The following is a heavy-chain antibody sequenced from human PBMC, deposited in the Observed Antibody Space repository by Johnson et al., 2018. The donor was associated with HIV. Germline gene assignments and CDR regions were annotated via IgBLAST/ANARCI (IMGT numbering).Heavy chain of an antibody. CDR3: TTVVERERTCDYDSRGYWFVDFDI. CDR1: GFTFSNAW. D-gene: IGHD3-22*01. J-gene: IGHJ3*02. V-gene: IGHV3-15*01. CDR2: IKSKTDGRTT. Sequence: VQLVESGGGLVKPGGSLRLSCAASGFTFSNAWMSWVRQAPGKGLELVGRIKSKTDGRTTDYAAPVKGRFTIPRDDSKNTLYLQMNSLKTEDTAVYYCTTVVERERTCDYDSRGYWFVDFDIWGQGTMGTVSS.